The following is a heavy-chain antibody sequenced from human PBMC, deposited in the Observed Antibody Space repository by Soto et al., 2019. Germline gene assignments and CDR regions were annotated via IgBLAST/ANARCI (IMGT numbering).Heavy chain of an antibody. D-gene: IGHD3-16*01. CDR1: GFTFTNYA. J-gene: IGHJ4*02. CDR3: AKHRPMSSNLYI. Sequence: QPAGSMGLSCAASGFTFTNYAFSWLRQAPGKGLEWVSAISANGGTTYYADSVKGRFTISRDNSKNSLYLQMNSLRAEDTAVYYCAKHRPMSSNLYIWGQGTLGTVSS. V-gene: IGHV3-23*01. CDR2: ISANGGTT.